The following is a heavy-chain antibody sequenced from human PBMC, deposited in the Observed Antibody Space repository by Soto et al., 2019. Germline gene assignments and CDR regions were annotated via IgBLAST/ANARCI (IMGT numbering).Heavy chain of an antibody. Sequence: SETLSLTCTVSGGSISSSSYYWGWIRQPPGKGLEWIGSFYYSGSTYYNPSLKSRVTISVDTSKNQFSLKLSSVTAADTAVYYCARHQARKTGYYEWATYYYYYCGMDVWGQGTTVTVS. CDR3: ARHQARKTGYYEWATYYYYYCGMDV. CDR1: GGSISSSSYY. V-gene: IGHV4-39*01. CDR2: FYYSGST. J-gene: IGHJ6*02. D-gene: IGHD3-9*01.